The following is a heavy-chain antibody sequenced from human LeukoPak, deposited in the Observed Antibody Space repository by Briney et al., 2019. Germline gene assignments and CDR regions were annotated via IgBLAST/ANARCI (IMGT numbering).Heavy chain of an antibody. CDR3: ARDGKYYYDSSGYALFDY. Sequence: PGGSLRLPCAASGFTFSSYNKNWVRQAPGKGLEWVSCISSSSSNIYYADSVKGRFTISRDNAKNSLYLQMNSLRAEDTAVYYCARDGKYYYDSSGYALFDYWGQGTLVTVSS. CDR2: ISSSSSNI. J-gene: IGHJ4*02. CDR1: GFTFSSYN. D-gene: IGHD3-22*01. V-gene: IGHV3-21*01.